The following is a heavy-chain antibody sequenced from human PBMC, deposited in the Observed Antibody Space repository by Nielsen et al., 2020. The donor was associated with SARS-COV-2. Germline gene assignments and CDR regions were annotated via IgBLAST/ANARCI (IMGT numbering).Heavy chain of an antibody. CDR2: IIPIFGTA. D-gene: IGHD6-13*01. Sequence: WVRQAPGQGLEWMGGIIPIFGTANYAQKFQGRVTITADESTSTAYMELSSLRSEDTAVYYCARESGRIAAADYYFDYWGQGTLVTVSS. V-gene: IGHV1-69*01. J-gene: IGHJ4*02. CDR3: ARESGRIAAADYYFDY.